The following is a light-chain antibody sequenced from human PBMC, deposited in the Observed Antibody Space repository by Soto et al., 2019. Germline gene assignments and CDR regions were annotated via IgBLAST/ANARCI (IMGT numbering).Light chain of an antibody. CDR2: DAS. CDR1: QSVRSSF. Sequence: EIVLTQSPGTLSLSPGERATLSCRASQSVRSSFLAWYQQKPGQAPRLLIYDASSRATGIPDMFSGSESGTDFTLTISRLEPEDFAVYYYQQYGSSPKTFGQGTKVEIK. CDR3: QQYGSSPKT. V-gene: IGKV3-20*01. J-gene: IGKJ1*01.